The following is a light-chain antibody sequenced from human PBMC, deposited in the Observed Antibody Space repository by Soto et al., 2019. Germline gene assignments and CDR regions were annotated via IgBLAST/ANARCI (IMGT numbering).Light chain of an antibody. V-gene: IGKV3-11*01. Sequence: IVLTQSPATLSLWPGETAILSCRASQSVSNYLSWYQQKPGQAPRLLIYDASNRAPGIPARFSGSGSGTDFTLTISSLEPEDFALYCCQQRDSWITFGQGTRLEIE. CDR3: QQRDSWIT. CDR1: QSVSNY. J-gene: IGKJ5*01. CDR2: DAS.